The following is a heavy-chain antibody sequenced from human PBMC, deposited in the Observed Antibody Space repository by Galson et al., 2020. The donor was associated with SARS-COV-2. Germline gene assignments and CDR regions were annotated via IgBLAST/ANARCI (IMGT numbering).Heavy chain of an antibody. Sequence: KISCKASGGTFSSYAISWVRQAPGQGLEWMGGIIPILGIANYAQKFQGRVTITADKSTSTAYMELSSLRSEDTAVYYCARDHGSSYYDSSGYLSDYYYYYYMDVWDKGTTVTVSS. CDR3: ARDHGSSYYDSSGYLSDYYYYYYMDV. D-gene: IGHD3-22*01. CDR1: GGTFSSYA. J-gene: IGHJ6*03. CDR2: IIPILGIA. V-gene: IGHV1-69*10.